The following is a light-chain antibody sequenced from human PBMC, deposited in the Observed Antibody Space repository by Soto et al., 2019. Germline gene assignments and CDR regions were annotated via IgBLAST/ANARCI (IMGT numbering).Light chain of an antibody. CDR3: SSYAGSNNVV. V-gene: IGLV2-8*01. Sequence: QSVLTQPPSASGSPGQSVTISCTGAHSDFGGYNYVSWYQQHPGKAPKLMIFEVNKRPSGVPDRFSGSKFVNTASLTVSGLQAEDEADYYCSSYAGSNNVVFGGGTKLTVL. CDR1: HSDFGGYNY. CDR2: EVN. J-gene: IGLJ2*01.